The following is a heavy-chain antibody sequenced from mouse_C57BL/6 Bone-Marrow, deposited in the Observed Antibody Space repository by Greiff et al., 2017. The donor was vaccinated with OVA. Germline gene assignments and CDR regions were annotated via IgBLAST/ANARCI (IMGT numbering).Heavy chain of an antibody. D-gene: IGHD1-1*01. Sequence: DVKLVESGGGLVQPKGSLKLSCAASGFTFNTYAMHWVRQAPGKGLEWVARIRSKSSNYATYYADSVKDRFTISRDDSQSMLYLQMNNLKTEDTAMYYCVRGITTVVATNFDVWGTGTTVTVSS. CDR1: GFTFNTYA. J-gene: IGHJ1*03. CDR3: VRGITTVVATNFDV. V-gene: IGHV10-3*01. CDR2: IRSKSSNYAT.